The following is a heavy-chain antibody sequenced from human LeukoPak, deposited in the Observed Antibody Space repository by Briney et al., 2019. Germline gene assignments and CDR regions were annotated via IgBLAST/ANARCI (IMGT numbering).Heavy chain of an antibody. V-gene: IGHV4-39*01. CDR2: IYYSGST. D-gene: IGHD2-2*01. CDR3: AGLRIVVVPAAMDDY. Sequence: SETLSLTCTGSGGSISSSSYYWGWIRQPPGKGLEWIGSIYYSGSTYYNPSLKSRVTISVDTSKNQFSLKLSSVTAADTAVYYCAGLRIVVVPAAMDDYWGQGTLVTVSS. CDR1: GGSISSSSYY. J-gene: IGHJ4*02.